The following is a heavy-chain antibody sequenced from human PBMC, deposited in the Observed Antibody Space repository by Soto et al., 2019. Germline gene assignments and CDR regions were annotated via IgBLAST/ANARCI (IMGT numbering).Heavy chain of an antibody. CDR3: ARALYCSSTSCYSPRPYYFDY. V-gene: IGHV1-24*01. CDR2: FDPEDGET. Sequence: ASVKVSCKVSGYTLTELSMHWVRQAPGKGLEWMGGFDPEDGETIYAQKFQGRVTMTEDTSTDTAYMELRSLRSDDTAVYYCARALYCSSTSCYSPRPYYFDYWGQGTLVTVSS. CDR1: GYTLTELS. J-gene: IGHJ4*02. D-gene: IGHD2-2*02.